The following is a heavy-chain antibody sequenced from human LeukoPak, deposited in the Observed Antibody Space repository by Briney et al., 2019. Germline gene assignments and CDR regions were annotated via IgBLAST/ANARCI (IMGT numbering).Heavy chain of an antibody. Sequence: ASVKVSCKASGYTFITYGITWVRQAPGQGLEWMGWITPYNGDTNYAQNLQDRVTMTTDTSTSTAYIELRSLRSDDTAVYFCVRVAGVSYNYFDSWGQGTLVTVSS. CDR1: GYTFITYG. D-gene: IGHD1-26*01. CDR2: ITPYNGDT. CDR3: VRVAGVSYNYFDS. J-gene: IGHJ4*02. V-gene: IGHV1-18*01.